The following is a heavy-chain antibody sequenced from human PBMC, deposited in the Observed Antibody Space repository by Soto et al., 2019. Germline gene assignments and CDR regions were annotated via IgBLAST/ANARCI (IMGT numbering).Heavy chain of an antibody. Sequence: SETLSLTCVVYDDSFSDYYWSWIRQPPGKGLEWIGEIHHSGNTNYNPSLKSRVTISVDMSKNRFSLNLRSVTAADTAVYYCARTRSAYSSSWYAPSRSVDYFDYWGQGTLVTVYS. D-gene: IGHD6-13*01. V-gene: IGHV4-34*01. J-gene: IGHJ4*02. CDR3: ARTRSAYSSSWYAPSRSVDYFDY. CDR1: DDSFSDYY. CDR2: IHHSGNT.